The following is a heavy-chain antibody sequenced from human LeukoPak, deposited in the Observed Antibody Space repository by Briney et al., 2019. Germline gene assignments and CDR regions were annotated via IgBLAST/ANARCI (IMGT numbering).Heavy chain of an antibody. J-gene: IGHJ4*02. Sequence: PGGPLRLSCAASGFGFSGYGMHWVRQTPGKGLEWVAFIRYDGSTKDYADSVRGRFTISRDNSKNTLYLQMNSLRDEDTAVYYCAPSILGVAPPGGGANYWGQGTLVTVCS. D-gene: IGHD3-3*01. CDR2: IRYDGSTK. V-gene: IGHV3-30*02. CDR3: APSILGVAPPGGGANY. CDR1: GFGFSGYG.